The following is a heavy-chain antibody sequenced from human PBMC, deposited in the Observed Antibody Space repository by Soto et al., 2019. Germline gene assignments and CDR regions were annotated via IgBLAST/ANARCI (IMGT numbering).Heavy chain of an antibody. CDR3: ARLGIGGCSSTSCYYYYYMDV. J-gene: IGHJ6*03. V-gene: IGHV4-34*01. Sequence: QVQLQQWGAGLLKPSETLSLTCAVYGGSFSGYYWSWIRQPPGKGLEWIGEINHSGSTNYNPSLKRRVTISVDTSKNQFSLKLSSVTAADTAVYYCARLGIGGCSSTSCYYYYYMDVWGKGTTVTVSS. D-gene: IGHD2-2*01. CDR2: INHSGST. CDR1: GGSFSGYY.